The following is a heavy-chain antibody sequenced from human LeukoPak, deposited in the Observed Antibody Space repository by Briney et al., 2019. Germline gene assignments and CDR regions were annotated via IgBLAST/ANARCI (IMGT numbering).Heavy chain of an antibody. CDR1: GFTFSSYS. CDR3: ARERYSGYDWSGSRNYFYYMDV. J-gene: IGHJ6*03. Sequence: GGSLRLSCAASGFTFSSYSMNWVRQAPGKGLEWVSSISSTNSYNYYADSVKGRFTISRDNSKNSLYLQMNRLRAEDSAVYYCARERYSGYDWSGSRNYFYYMDVWGKGATVTISS. D-gene: IGHD5-12*01. V-gene: IGHV3-21*06. CDR2: ISSTNSYN.